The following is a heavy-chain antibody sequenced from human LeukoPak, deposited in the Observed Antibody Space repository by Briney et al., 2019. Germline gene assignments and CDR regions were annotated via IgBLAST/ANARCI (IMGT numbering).Heavy chain of an antibody. V-gene: IGHV4-39*01. CDR3: AASGMTTVTFFDN. J-gene: IGHJ4*02. CDR2: VYSYSGST. D-gene: IGHD4-17*01. Sequence: SETLSLTCTVTGDSITSSSYYWGWIRQPPGMGLEWIGTVYSYSGSTYYNPSLKSRVTVSVDTSKNQFSLKVTSVTAAVTAIYYCAASGMTTVTFFDNWGQGTLVTVSS. CDR1: GDSITSSSYY.